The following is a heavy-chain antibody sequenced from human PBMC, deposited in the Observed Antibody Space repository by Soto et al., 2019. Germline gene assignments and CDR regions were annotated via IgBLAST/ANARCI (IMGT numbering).Heavy chain of an antibody. J-gene: IGHJ4*02. Sequence: ASVKVSFKASGYTFTGYYMHWVRQAPGQGLEWMGWINPNSGGTNYAQKFQGRVTMTRDTSISTAYMELSRLRSDDTAVYYCARITYDSSGYARFAYRGQGTLVTVS. CDR3: ARITYDSSGYARFAY. CDR2: INPNSGGT. V-gene: IGHV1-2*02. CDR1: GYTFTGYY. D-gene: IGHD3-22*01.